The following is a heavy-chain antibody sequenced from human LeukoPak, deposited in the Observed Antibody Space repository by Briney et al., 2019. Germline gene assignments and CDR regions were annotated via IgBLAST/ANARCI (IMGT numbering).Heavy chain of an antibody. V-gene: IGHV3-66*01. CDR3: ARYGSYAGYDY. J-gene: IGHJ4*02. CDR1: GLIVSNNY. CDR2: IYSGGST. Sequence: GGSLRLSRAASGLIVSNNYMSWVRQAPGKGLEWVSVIYSGGSTYYADSVKGRFTISRDDSKNTLYLQMNSLRAEDTAVYYCARYGSYAGYDYWGQGTLVTVSS. D-gene: IGHD1-26*01.